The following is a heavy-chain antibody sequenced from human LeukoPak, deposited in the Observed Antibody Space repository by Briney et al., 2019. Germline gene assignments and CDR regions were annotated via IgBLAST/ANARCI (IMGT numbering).Heavy chain of an antibody. CDR2: IIPIFGTA. D-gene: IGHD3-10*01. V-gene: IGHV1-69*06. CDR3: ATEVMVRGVIYFDY. Sequence: SVKVSCKASGGTFSSYAISWVRQAPGQGLEWMGGIIPIFGTANYAQKFQGRVTMTEDTSTDTAYMELRSLRSEDTAVYYCATEVMVRGVIYFDYWGQGTLVTVSS. CDR1: GGTFSSYA. J-gene: IGHJ4*02.